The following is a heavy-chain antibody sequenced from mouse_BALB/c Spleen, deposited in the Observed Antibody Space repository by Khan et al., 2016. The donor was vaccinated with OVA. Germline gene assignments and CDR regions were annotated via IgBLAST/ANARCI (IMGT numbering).Heavy chain of an antibody. D-gene: IGHD1-1*01. J-gene: IGHJ4*01. V-gene: IGHV1S41*01. CDR2: IGPGSGSS. CDR3: ARSNYYGSGLYAMDY. Sequence: DLVKPGASVKLSCKASGYTFTSYWINWINQRPGQGLEWIGHIGPGSGSSYYNEMFKGKATLTVDTSSRPVYLQLSSLSSEDPAVYSCARSNYYGSGLYAMDYWGQGASVTVSS. CDR1: GYTFTSYW.